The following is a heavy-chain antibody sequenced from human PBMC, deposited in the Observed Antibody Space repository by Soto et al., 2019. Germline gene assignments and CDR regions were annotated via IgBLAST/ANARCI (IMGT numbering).Heavy chain of an antibody. Sequence: QVQLQQWGAGLLKPSETLSLTCAVYGGSFSGYYWTWIRQPPGTGLEWIGEINHSGSTNYNPSLKSRVTISVDTSNAQFSLKLTSVTAADTAVYYCASDKITGLFDYWGQGTLVTVSS. J-gene: IGHJ4*02. CDR3: ASDKITGLFDY. CDR1: GGSFSGYY. D-gene: IGHD2-8*02. CDR2: INHSGST. V-gene: IGHV4-34*01.